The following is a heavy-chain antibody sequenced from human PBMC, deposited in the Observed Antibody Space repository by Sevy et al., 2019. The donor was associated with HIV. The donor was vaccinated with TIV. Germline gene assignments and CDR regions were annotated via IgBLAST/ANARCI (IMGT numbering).Heavy chain of an antibody. V-gene: IGHV3-66*01. D-gene: IGHD5-18*01. CDR1: GFSVNSNY. CDR2: IYSDETT. Sequence: GESLKISCAASGFSVNSNYMTWVRQAPGKGLEGVSVIYSDETTYHADSVTDRFTISRDNCKNMLYLQMSSLRAEDTAIYYCARGKSGYGYALNYWGQGTLVTVSS. CDR3: ARGKSGYGYALNY. J-gene: IGHJ4*02.